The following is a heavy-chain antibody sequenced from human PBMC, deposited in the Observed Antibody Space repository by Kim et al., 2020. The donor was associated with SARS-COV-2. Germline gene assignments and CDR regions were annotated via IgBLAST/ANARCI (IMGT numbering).Heavy chain of an antibody. V-gene: IGHV3-30*01. D-gene: IGHD1-26*01. CDR3: ARDRGGSYHGGDY. Sequence: SADTVKARLTISRDNSKNTPYLQMNSLRAEVTAVYYCARDRGGSYHGGDYWGQGTLVTVSS. J-gene: IGHJ4*02.